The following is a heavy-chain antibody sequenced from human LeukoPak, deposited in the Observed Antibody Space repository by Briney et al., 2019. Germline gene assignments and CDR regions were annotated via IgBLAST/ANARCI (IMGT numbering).Heavy chain of an antibody. Sequence: GGSLRLSCAASGFTFRDYNMHWVRQAPGKGLEWVSHIKWDDGSTYYADSVKGRFTISRDSSKNSLYLQMNSLRTEDTALYYCAKDRERFGSGPIRHWDQGTLVTVSS. CDR3: AKDRERFGSGPIRH. J-gene: IGHJ1*01. V-gene: IGHV3-43*01. CDR2: IKWDDGST. CDR1: GFTFRDYN. D-gene: IGHD1-1*01.